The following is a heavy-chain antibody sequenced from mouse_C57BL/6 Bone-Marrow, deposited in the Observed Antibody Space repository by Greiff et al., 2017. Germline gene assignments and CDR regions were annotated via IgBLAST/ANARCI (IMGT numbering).Heavy chain of an antibody. D-gene: IGHD3-2*02. Sequence: VQLQQPGAELVMPGASVKLSCKASGYTFTSYWMHWVKQRPGQGLEWIGEIYPSDSYTNYNQKFKGKSTLTVDKSSSTAYMQLSSLTSEDSAVYYYASERDSSGLQAMDYWGQGTSVTVSS. CDR3: ASERDSSGLQAMDY. J-gene: IGHJ4*01. CDR1: GYTFTSYW. V-gene: IGHV1-69*01. CDR2: IYPSDSYT.